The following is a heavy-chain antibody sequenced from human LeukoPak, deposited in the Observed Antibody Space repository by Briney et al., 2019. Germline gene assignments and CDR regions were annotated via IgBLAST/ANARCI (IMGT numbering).Heavy chain of an antibody. Sequence: ASVKVSCKASGYTFTSYDINWVRQATGQGLEWMGWMNPNSGNTGYAQKFQGRVTMTRNTSISTAYMELSSLRSEDTAVYYCARALPLYCSSTSCYNGVWFDPWSQGTLVTVSS. CDR3: ARALPLYCSSTSCYNGVWFDP. J-gene: IGHJ5*02. V-gene: IGHV1-8*02. CDR1: GYTFTSYD. CDR2: MNPNSGNT. D-gene: IGHD2-2*02.